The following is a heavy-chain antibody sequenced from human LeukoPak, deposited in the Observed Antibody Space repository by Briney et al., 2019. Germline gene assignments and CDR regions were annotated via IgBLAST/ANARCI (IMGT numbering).Heavy chain of an antibody. CDR3: AGGSGWLPDS. CDR2: IEQDGSEK. J-gene: IGHJ4*02. Sequence: GSLSLSCAASDFPFRDYWMNWVRQAPGKGLEWVANIEQDGSEKNYVDSVKGRFTISRDNAKSSLYLQMNSLRSEDTAVYYCAGGSGWLPDSWGQGTLVIVSS. V-gene: IGHV3-7*01. D-gene: IGHD5-24*01. CDR1: DFPFRDYW.